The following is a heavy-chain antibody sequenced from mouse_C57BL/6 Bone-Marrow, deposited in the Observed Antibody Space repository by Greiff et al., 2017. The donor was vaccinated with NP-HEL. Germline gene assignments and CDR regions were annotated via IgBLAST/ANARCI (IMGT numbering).Heavy chain of an antibody. CDR3: VRHHYDSFAY. V-gene: IGHV10-1*01. CDR2: IRSKSNNYAT. Sequence: EVQVVESGGGLVQPKGSLKLSCAASGFSFNTYAMNWVRQAPGKGLEWVARIRSKSNNYATYYADSVKDRFTISRDDSESMLYLQMNNLKTEDTAMYYCVRHHYDSFAYWGQGTLVTVSA. J-gene: IGHJ3*01. CDR1: GFSFNTYA. D-gene: IGHD2-4*01.